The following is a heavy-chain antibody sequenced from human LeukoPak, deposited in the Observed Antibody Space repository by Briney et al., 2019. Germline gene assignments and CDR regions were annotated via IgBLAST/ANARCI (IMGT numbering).Heavy chain of an antibody. J-gene: IGHJ5*02. CDR1: GFIFGNYA. Sequence: GGSLRLSCAASGFIFGNYAMSWVRQAPGKGLEWVSGISVSGGSTWYADSVKGRFTISRDNSNNTLYLQMNSLRADDTAVYYCAKDSLITFGGVTDQWGQGTLVTVSS. CDR3: AKDSLITFGGVTDQ. D-gene: IGHD3-16*01. CDR2: ISVSGGST. V-gene: IGHV3-23*01.